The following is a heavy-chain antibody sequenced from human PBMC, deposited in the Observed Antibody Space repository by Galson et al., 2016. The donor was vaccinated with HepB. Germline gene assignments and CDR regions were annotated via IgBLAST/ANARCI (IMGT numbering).Heavy chain of an antibody. CDR1: GASISSSSYY. V-gene: IGHV4-39*01. D-gene: IGHD5-12*01. J-gene: IGHJ6*02. Sequence: SETLSLICTVSGASISSSSYYWGWIRQPPGRGLDWIATIYYTGSTHYSPSLQSRDTIPADSSRHQFSLRLRAVTAADTAVYYCARYLSGSYYYPMDVWGQGTTVTISS. CDR2: IYYTGST. CDR3: ARYLSGSYYYPMDV.